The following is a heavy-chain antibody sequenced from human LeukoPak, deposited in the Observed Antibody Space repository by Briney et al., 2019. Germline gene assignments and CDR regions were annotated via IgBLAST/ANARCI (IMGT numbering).Heavy chain of an antibody. CDR2: INPKSGAT. CDR1: GGTFSNYA. J-gene: IGHJ5*02. Sequence: ASVKVSCTASGGTFSNYAVSWVRQAPGQGLEWMGWINPKSGATNYAQKFQGRVTMTRDTSISTAYMELRRLRSDDTAVYYCAREGPTYNWKRDWFDPWGQGTLVTVSS. D-gene: IGHD1-20*01. V-gene: IGHV1-2*02. CDR3: AREGPTYNWKRDWFDP.